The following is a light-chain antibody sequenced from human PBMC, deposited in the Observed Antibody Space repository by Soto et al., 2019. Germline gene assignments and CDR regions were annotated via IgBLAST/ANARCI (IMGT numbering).Light chain of an antibody. CDR3: QQGVSCQYP. CDR2: DAS. Sequence: EIVLTQSPDTLSLSPGEGATLSCRASHDVSVSLVWYRQRPGQSPRLLIHDASNRATGISARFSGSGSGTDFTLTIGSLESEESALYYCQQGVSCQYPSGQGTKVEIK. J-gene: IGKJ2*01. CDR1: HDVSVS. V-gene: IGKV3-11*01.